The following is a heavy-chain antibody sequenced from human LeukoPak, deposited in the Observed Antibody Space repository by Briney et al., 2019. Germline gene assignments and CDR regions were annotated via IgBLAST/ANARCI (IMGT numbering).Heavy chain of an antibody. CDR2: INPNSGGT. V-gene: IGHV1-2*02. J-gene: IGHJ4*02. CDR1: GYTFTGYY. D-gene: IGHD3-10*01. CDR3: ARAQYYYGSGRKIDY. Sequence: GASVKVSCKASGYTFTGYYMHWVRQAPGQGLEWMGWINPNSGGTNYAQKFQGRVTMTRDTSISTAYMELSRLRSDDTAVYYCARAQYYYGSGRKIDYWGQGTLVTVSS.